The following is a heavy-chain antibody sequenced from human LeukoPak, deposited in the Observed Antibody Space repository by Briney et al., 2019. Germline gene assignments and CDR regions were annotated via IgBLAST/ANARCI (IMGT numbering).Heavy chain of an antibody. V-gene: IGHV4-59*12. Sequence: PSETLSLTCTVSGGSISSYYWSWIRQPPGKGLEWIGYISYSGSTNYNPSLKSRVTISVDTSKNQFSLKLSSVTAADTAVYYCARGRPPRNRGSSSTFLSGDDYWGQGTLVTVSS. CDR1: GGSISSYY. CDR2: ISYSGST. D-gene: IGHD6-6*01. J-gene: IGHJ4*02. CDR3: ARGRPPRNRGSSSTFLSGDDY.